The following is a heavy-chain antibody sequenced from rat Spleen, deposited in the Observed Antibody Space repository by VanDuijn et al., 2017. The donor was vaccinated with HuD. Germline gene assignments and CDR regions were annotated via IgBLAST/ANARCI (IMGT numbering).Heavy chain of an antibody. CDR2: IWSGGST. J-gene: IGHJ2*01. CDR3: ARADRESYAHFDH. D-gene: IGHD1-12*01. CDR1: GFSLTSYH. Sequence: QVQLKESGPGLVQPSQTLSLTCTVSGFSLTSYHVSWVRQPPGKGLEWMGGIWSGGSTAYNSLLKSRLSITRDISESQVFLKMNSLQTEDTASYYCARADRESYAHFDHWGQGVMVTVSS. V-gene: IGHV2-43*01.